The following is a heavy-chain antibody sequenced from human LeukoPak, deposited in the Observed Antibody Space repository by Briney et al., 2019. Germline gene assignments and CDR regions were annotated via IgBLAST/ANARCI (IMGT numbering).Heavy chain of an antibody. J-gene: IGHJ4*02. V-gene: IGHV3-7*01. CDR1: GFTFSSDW. D-gene: IGHD3-10*01. CDR3: ARVSTHSGTMLYFEY. CDR2: IKPDGSEK. Sequence: GGSLRVSCAASGFTFSSDWMSWVRQAPGKGLEWVANIKPDGSEKYYVDSVKGRFTISRDNAQNTLYLQLNSLRAEDTAVYYCARVSTHSGTMLYFEYWGQGTLVTGSS.